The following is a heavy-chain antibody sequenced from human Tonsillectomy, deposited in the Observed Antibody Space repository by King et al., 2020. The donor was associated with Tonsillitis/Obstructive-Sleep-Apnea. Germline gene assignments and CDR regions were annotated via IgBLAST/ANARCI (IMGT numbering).Heavy chain of an antibody. CDR1: GFTFRSYA. CDR3: ASRALTTVVTPAYFDY. V-gene: IGHV3-30*04. Sequence: VQLAESGGGVVQPGRSLRLSCAASGFTFRSYAMHWVRQAPGKGLEWVAVISYDGSNKYYADYVKGRFTISRDNSKNTLYLQMNSLRAEDTAVYYCASRALTTVVTPAYFDYWGQGSLVTVSS. D-gene: IGHD4-23*01. J-gene: IGHJ4*02. CDR2: ISYDGSNK.